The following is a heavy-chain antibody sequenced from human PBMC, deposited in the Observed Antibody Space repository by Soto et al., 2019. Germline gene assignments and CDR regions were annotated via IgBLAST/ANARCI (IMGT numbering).Heavy chain of an antibody. CDR2: ISYDGSNK. D-gene: IGHD3-22*01. J-gene: IGHJ4*02. CDR1: GFTFSSYA. CDR3: ARDANYYDSRGTVLY. V-gene: IGHV3-30-3*01. Sequence: PGGSLRLSCAASGFTFSSYAMHWVRQAPGKGLEWVAVISYDGSNKYYADSVKGRFTISRDNSKNTLYLQMNSLRAEDTAVYYCARDANYYDSRGTVLYWGQGTLVTVSS.